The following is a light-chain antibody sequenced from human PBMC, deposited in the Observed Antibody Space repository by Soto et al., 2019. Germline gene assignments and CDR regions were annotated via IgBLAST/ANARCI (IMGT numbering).Light chain of an antibody. J-gene: IGKJ4*01. CDR3: QQYYSYPLA. CDR2: AAS. CDR1: QGIGSY. Sequence: AIRVTQSPSSFSASTGDRVTITCRASQGIGSYLAWYQQKPGQAPKLLIYAASTLPSEVPSRFSGSGSGTDFTLTISCLQSEDFATYYCQQYYSYPLAFGGGTKVEIK. V-gene: IGKV1-8*01.